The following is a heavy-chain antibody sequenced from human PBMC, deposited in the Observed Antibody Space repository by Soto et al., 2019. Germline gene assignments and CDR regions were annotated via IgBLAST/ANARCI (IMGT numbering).Heavy chain of an antibody. Sequence: QVQLQQSGPGLVKPSQTLSLTCAISGDSVSSNSATWAWIRQSPSRGLEWLGRTYYRSKWYNDYAVSVKIRITINPDTSNNQLSLQLNSVTPDDTAVYYCARLIGNSWLDSWGQGTLVTVSS. V-gene: IGHV6-1*01. CDR2: TYYRSKWYN. CDR3: ARLIGNSWLDS. J-gene: IGHJ5*01. CDR1: GDSVSSNSAT. D-gene: IGHD3-16*01.